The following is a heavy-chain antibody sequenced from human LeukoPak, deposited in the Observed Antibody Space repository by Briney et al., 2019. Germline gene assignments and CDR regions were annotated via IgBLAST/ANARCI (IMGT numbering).Heavy chain of an antibody. CDR1: GFTFSSYW. Sequence: GGSLRLSCAASGFTFSSYWMNWVRQAPGKGLEWVANINQGGSEKYCVDSVKGRFTISRDNAKNSLYLQMNSLRAEDTAVYYCARGGFRFFAHWGQGTLVTVSS. CDR3: ARGGFRFFAH. D-gene: IGHD3-22*01. J-gene: IGHJ5*02. V-gene: IGHV3-7*04. CDR2: INQGGSEK.